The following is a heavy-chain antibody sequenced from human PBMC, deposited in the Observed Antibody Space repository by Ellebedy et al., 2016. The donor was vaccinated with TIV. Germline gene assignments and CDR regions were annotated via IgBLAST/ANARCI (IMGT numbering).Heavy chain of an antibody. CDR1: GFTFSSYE. CDR3: ARDPTTVVTRGYFQH. J-gene: IGHJ1*01. D-gene: IGHD4-23*01. Sequence: GESLKISCAASGFTFSSYEMNWVRQAPGKGLEWVSYISSSGSTIYYADSVKGRFTISRDNAKNSLYLQMNSLRAEDTAVYYCARDPTTVVTRGYFQHWGQGTLVTVSS. CDR2: ISSSGSTI. V-gene: IGHV3-48*03.